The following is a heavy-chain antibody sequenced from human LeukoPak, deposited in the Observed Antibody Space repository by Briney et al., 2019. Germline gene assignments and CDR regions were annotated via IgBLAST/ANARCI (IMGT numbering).Heavy chain of an antibody. D-gene: IGHD3-10*01. Sequence: GSLRLSCAASGFTFSTYAMSWVRQAPGNGLEWVSAISGSGGGTYYADSVKGRFTISRDNSKNTLSLQMNSLRAEDTAVFYCARSIYASGSYYAFDIWGQGTMVTVSS. CDR1: GFTFSTYA. CDR3: ARSIYASGSYYAFDI. V-gene: IGHV3-23*01. CDR2: ISGSGGGT. J-gene: IGHJ3*02.